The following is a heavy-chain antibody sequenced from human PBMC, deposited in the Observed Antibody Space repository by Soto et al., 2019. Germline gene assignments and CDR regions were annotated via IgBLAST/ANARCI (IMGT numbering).Heavy chain of an antibody. V-gene: IGHV5-51*01. J-gene: IGHJ5*02. CDR2: IYPGDSDT. CDR3: ARQVVWSGYSDWFDP. Sequence: RGESLKISCKGSGYSFTSYWIGWVRQMPGKGLEWMGIIYPGDSDTRYSPSFQGQVTISADKSISTAYLQWSSLKASDTAMYYCARQVVWSGYSDWFDPWGQGTLVTVSS. D-gene: IGHD3-3*01. CDR1: GYSFTSYW.